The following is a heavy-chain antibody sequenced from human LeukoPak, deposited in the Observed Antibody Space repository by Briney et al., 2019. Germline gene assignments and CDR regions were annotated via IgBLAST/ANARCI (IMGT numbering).Heavy chain of an antibody. Sequence: GASVKVSCKASGGTFSSYAISWVRQAPGQGLEWMGGIIPIFGTANYAQKFQGRVTITADESTSTAYMELSSLRSEDTAVYYCARGGGYAPKRKNFDYWGQGPLVTVSS. V-gene: IGHV1-69*13. CDR2: IIPIFGTA. J-gene: IGHJ4*02. CDR3: ARGGGYAPKRKNFDY. D-gene: IGHD5-12*01. CDR1: GGTFSSYA.